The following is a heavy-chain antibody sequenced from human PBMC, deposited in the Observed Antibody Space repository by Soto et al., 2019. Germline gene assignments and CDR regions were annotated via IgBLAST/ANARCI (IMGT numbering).Heavy chain of an antibody. V-gene: IGHV4-30-4*01. D-gene: IGHD2-8*01. CDR2: IYYSGST. CDR1: GGSISSGDYY. CDR3: ARGASMVFKGDWYDP. Sequence: SETLSLTCTVSGGSISSGDYYWSWIRQPPGKGLEWIGYIYYSGSTYYNPSLKSRVTISVDTSKNQFSLKLSSVTAADTAVYYCARGASMVFKGDWYDPWSQGTLVTVSS. J-gene: IGHJ5*02.